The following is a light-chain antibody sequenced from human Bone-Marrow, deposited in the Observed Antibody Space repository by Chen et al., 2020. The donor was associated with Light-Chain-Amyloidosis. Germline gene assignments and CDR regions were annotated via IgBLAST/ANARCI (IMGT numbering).Light chain of an antibody. CDR1: SNDD. V-gene: IGLV2-8*01. J-gene: IGLJ1*01. Sequence: QSALTQPPSASGSPGQSVPISCTGTSNDDVSWYQQYPGKAPKLIIYEVTKRPSGVPDRFSGSKSGNTASLTVSGLQADDEGDYFCSAGGGTNHFYVIGSGTRVTVL. CDR3: SAGGGTNHFYV. CDR2: EVT.